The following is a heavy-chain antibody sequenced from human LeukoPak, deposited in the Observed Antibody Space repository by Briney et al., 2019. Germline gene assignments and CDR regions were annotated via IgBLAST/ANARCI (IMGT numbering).Heavy chain of an antibody. CDR2: IKYDGSEI. Sequence: GGSLRLSCVSSGFTFSAYWMSWVRQAPGKGLEWVANIKYDGSEIYYVDSVRGRFTVSRDNAKSSLYLQMNSLRAEDTALYYCARGAYAFAVDVWGLGTTVTVS. J-gene: IGHJ6*02. D-gene: IGHD4-17*01. V-gene: IGHV3-7*01. CDR3: ARGAYAFAVDV. CDR1: GFTFSAYW.